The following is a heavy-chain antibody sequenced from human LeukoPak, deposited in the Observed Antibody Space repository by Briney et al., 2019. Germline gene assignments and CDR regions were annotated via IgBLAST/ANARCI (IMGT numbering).Heavy chain of an antibody. V-gene: IGHV4-34*01. CDR2: INHSGST. J-gene: IGHJ6*03. CDR1: GGSFSGYY. D-gene: IGHD2-2*01. CDR3: ARGSVVPAATGDYYYYYYYMDV. Sequence: PSETLSLTCAVYGGSFSGYYWSWIRQPPGKGLEWIGEINHSGSTNYNPSLKSRVTIPVDTSKNQFSLKLSSVTAADTAVYYCARGSVVPAATGDYYYYYYYMDVWGKGTTVTVSS.